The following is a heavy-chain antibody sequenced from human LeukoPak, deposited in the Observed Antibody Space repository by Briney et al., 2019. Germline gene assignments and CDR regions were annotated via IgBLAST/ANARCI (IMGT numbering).Heavy chain of an antibody. D-gene: IGHD3-22*01. CDR1: GGSFSGYY. J-gene: IGHJ1*01. V-gene: IGHV4-34*01. CDR3: ARLKRYYYDSSGPFRH. CDR2: INHSGRT. Sequence: SETLSLTCAVYGGSFSGYYWSWIRQPPGKGLEWIGEINHSGRTNYNPSLKSRVTISVDTSKNQFSLKLRSVTAADTAVYYCARLKRYYYDSSGPFRHWGQGTLVTVSS.